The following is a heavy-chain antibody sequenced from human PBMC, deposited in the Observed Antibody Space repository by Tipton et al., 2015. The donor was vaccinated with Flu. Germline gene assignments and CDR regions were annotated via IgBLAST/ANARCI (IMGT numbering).Heavy chain of an antibody. CDR1: GFPFSDYY. J-gene: IGHJ4*02. Sequence: SLRLSCAASGFPFSDYYMSWIRQAPGKGLEWVSYISSSGSTIYYADSVKGRFTISRDNAKNSLYLQMNSLRAEDTAVYYCARDAYDSSGPYFDYWGQGTLVTVFS. CDR2: ISSSGSTI. D-gene: IGHD3-22*01. CDR3: ARDAYDSSGPYFDY. V-gene: IGHV3-11*01.